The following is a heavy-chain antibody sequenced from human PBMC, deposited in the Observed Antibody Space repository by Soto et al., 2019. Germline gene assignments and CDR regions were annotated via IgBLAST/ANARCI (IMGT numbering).Heavy chain of an antibody. V-gene: IGHV1-2*02. Sequence: QVQLVQSGAEVKKPGASVKVSCKASGYTFTGYYMHWVRQAPGQGLEWMGWINPNSGGTNYEQKFQGSVTMTRDTTISTAYMELSRLRSDDTAVYYCARVVGPYCGDDCYSRSFDIWGQGTMVTVSS. CDR1: GYTFTGYY. D-gene: IGHD2-21*02. CDR3: ARVVGPYCGDDCYSRSFDI. CDR2: INPNSGGT. J-gene: IGHJ3*02.